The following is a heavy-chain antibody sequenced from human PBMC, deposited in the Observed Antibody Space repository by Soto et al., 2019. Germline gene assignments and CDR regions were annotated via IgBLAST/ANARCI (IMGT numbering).Heavy chain of an antibody. Sequence: PSETLSLTCTVSGGSISSSSYYWGWIRQPPGKGLEWIGSIYYSGSTYYNPSLKSRVTISVDTSKNQFSLKLSSVTAADTAVYYCARQRRVMGHITMVRGPIDPWGQGTRVSVSS. CDR3: ARQRRVMGHITMVRGPIDP. J-gene: IGHJ5*02. CDR2: IYYSGST. CDR1: GGSISSSSYY. D-gene: IGHD3-10*01. V-gene: IGHV4-39*01.